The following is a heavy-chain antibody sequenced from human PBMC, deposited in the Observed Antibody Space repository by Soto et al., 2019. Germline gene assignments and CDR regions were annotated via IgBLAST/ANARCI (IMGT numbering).Heavy chain of an antibody. J-gene: IGHJ4*02. CDR2: VYNRGST. V-gene: IGHV4-61*01. CDR3: ARYRREAVAGYTLDN. CDR1: GGSISSSSYY. Sequence: SETLSLTCTVSGGSISSSSYYWTWIRQPPGKGLEWIGYVYNRGSTNYNPSLKSRVTISEDTSKSQLSLKVNSMTAADTAVYYCARYRREAVAGYTLDNWGQGILVTVSS. D-gene: IGHD6-13*01.